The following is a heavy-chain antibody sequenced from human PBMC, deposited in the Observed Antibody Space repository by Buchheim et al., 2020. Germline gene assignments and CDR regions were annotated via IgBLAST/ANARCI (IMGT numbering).Heavy chain of an antibody. CDR2: IRSKRYGATT. D-gene: IGHD6-19*01. V-gene: IGHV3-49*04. CDR1: GFKFGDYI. J-gene: IGHJ4*02. Sequence: EVQLVESGGGLVQPGRSLRLSCRTSGFKFGDYIMTWVRQAPGKGLEWVGVIRSKRYGATTGYAASVKGRFTISRDDSKSIVYLQMNSLETEDTAVYYCTRVVMGSSDSPHLDYWGQGTL. CDR3: TRVVMGSSDSPHLDY.